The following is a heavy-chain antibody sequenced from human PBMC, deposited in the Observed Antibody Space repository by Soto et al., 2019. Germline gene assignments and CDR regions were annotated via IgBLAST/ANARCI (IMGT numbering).Heavy chain of an antibody. CDR3: ARDGAAGDWFDP. D-gene: IGHD6-13*01. J-gene: IGHJ5*02. Sequence: SETLSLTCTVSGGSISSYYWSWIRQPTGKGLEWIGYIYYSGSTNYNPSLKSRVTISVDTSKNQFSLKLSSVTAADTAVYYCARDGAAGDWFDPWGQGTLVTVSS. CDR1: GGSISSYY. V-gene: IGHV4-59*01. CDR2: IYYSGST.